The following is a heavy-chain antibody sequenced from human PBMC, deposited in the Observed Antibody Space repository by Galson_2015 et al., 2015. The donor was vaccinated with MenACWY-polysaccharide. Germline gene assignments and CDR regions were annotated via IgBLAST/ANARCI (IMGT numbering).Heavy chain of an antibody. V-gene: IGHV1-46*01. CDR3: ARGSSDSSRIF. CDR2: INPSGGTT. CDR1: GYTFTNYY. D-gene: IGHD6-13*01. J-gene: IGHJ4*02. Sequence: SCKASGYTFTNYYMHWVRQATGQGLEWMGIINPSGGTTSYAQEFQGRVTMTRDTSTRTVYMELSSLRSEDTAMYFCARGSSDSSRIFWGQGTLVTVSS.